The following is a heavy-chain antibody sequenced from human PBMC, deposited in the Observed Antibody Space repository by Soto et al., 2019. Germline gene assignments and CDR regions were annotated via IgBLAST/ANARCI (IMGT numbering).Heavy chain of an antibody. V-gene: IGHV1-2*02. CDR3: ALVVPAAHDAFDI. CDR2: INPNSGGT. CDR1: GYAFTGYY. J-gene: IGHJ3*02. D-gene: IGHD2-2*01. Sequence: GASVKVSCKASGYAFTGYYMHWVRQAPGQGLEWMGWINPNSGGTNYAQKFQGRVTMTRDTSISTAYMELSRLRSEDTAVYYCALVVPAAHDAFDIWGQGTMVTVSS.